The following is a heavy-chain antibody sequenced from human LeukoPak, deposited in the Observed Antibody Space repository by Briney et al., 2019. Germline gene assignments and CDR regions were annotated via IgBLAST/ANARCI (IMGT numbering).Heavy chain of an antibody. D-gene: IGHD5-18*01. Sequence: QSGGSLRLSCAASGFTFSSYGMHWVRQAPGKGLEWVAVISYDGSNKYYADSVKGRITISRDNSKNTLYLQMNSLRAEDTAVYYCAREAGYSYGPDAFDIWGQGTMVTVSS. CDR2: ISYDGSNK. J-gene: IGHJ3*02. CDR1: GFTFSSYG. V-gene: IGHV3-30*19. CDR3: AREAGYSYGPDAFDI.